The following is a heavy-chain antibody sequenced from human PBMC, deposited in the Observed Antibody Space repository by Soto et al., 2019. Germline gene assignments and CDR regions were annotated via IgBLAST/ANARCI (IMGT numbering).Heavy chain of an antibody. D-gene: IGHD3-9*01. J-gene: IGHJ4*02. CDR1: GYSFTSYW. V-gene: IGHV5-51*01. CDR2: IYPGDSDT. CDR3: PRRWGTNYDILTGYYLDY. Sequence: GESLKISCKGSGYSFTSYWIGWVRQMPGKGLEWMGIIYPGDSDTRYSPSFQGKVTISADKSISTAYLQWSSLKASDTAMYYCPRRWGTNYDILTGYYLDYCGQGTLVTVSS.